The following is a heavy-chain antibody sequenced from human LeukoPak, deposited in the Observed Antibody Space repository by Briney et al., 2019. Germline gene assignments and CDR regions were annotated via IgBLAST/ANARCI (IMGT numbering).Heavy chain of an antibody. D-gene: IGHD6-13*01. CDR2: ISGSGGST. Sequence: PGGSLRLSCAASGFTFSSYAMSWVRQAPGKGLEWVSAISGSGGSTYSADSVKGRFPISRDNSKNTLYLQMNSLRAEDTAVYYCAKEVGYSSSWYNYWGQGTLVTVSS. J-gene: IGHJ4*02. V-gene: IGHV3-23*01. CDR1: GFTFSSYA. CDR3: AKEVGYSSSWYNY.